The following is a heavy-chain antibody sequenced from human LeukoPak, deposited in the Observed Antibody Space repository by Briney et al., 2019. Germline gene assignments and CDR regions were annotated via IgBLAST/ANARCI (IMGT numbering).Heavy chain of an antibody. CDR1: GGSISSSSYY. CDR2: IYYSGST. D-gene: IGHD6-19*01. CDR3: ARASSGWYNWFDP. V-gene: IGHV4-39*07. J-gene: IGHJ5*02. Sequence: SETLSLTCTVSGGSISSSSYYWGWIRQPPGKGLEWIGSIYYSGSTNYNPSLKSRVIISVDTSKNQFSLKLSSVTAADTAVYYCARASSGWYNWFDPWGQGALVTVSS.